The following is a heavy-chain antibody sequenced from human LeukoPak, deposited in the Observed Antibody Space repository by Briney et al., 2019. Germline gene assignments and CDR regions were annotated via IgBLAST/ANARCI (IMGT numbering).Heavy chain of an antibody. CDR2: IYYSGST. J-gene: IGHJ4*02. CDR1: GGSISSGGYY. CDR3: ARAHGDYFDY. D-gene: IGHD3-10*01. V-gene: IGHV4-61*08. Sequence: PSETLSLTCTVSGGSISSGGYYWSWIRQPPGKGLEWIGYIYYSGSTNYNPSLKSRVTISVDTSKNQFSLKLSSVTAADTAVYYCARAHGDYFDYWGQGTLVTVSS.